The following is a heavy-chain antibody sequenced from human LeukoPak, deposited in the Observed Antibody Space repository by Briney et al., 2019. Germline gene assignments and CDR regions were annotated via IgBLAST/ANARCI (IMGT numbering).Heavy chain of an antibody. V-gene: IGHV4-39*02. J-gene: IGHJ4*02. CDR2: ISDGGRT. Sequence: SETLSLTCTVSGDSITSRSNYWGWFRQPPGKGLEWIGTISDGGRTFYNPSLQSRVTLSLDSSKYHFALRLKSVTDADTAHYYCARRRGYHFDYWGQGTLVTISS. CDR1: GDSITSRSNY. D-gene: IGHD3-10*01. CDR3: ARRRGYHFDY.